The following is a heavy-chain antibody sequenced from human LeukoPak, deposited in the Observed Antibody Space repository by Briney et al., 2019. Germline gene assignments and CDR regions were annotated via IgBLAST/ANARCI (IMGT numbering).Heavy chain of an antibody. CDR3: ARDRSRIVGATEGMDY. J-gene: IGHJ4*02. Sequence: GGSLRLSCAASGFTFSSYAMHWVRQAPGRGLEWVAVISYDGSNKYYADSVKGRFTISRDNSKNTLYLQMNSLRAEDTAVYYCARDRSRIVGATEGMDYWGQGTLVTVSS. D-gene: IGHD1-26*01. CDR1: GFTFSSYA. V-gene: IGHV3-30*04. CDR2: ISYDGSNK.